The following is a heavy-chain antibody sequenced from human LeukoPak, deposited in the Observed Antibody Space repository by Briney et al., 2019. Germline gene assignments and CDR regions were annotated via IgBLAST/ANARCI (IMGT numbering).Heavy chain of an antibody. J-gene: IGHJ4*02. CDR1: GFTFSSYE. V-gene: IGHV3-21*01. CDR3: ARAGRRTDYGVDIDY. Sequence: GGSLRLSCAASGFTFSSYEMNWVRQAPGKGLEWVSSISSSSSYIYYADSVKGRFTISRDNAKNSLYLQMNSLRAEDTAVYYCARAGRRTDYGVDIDYWGQGTLVTVSS. CDR2: ISSSSSYI. D-gene: IGHD4-17*01.